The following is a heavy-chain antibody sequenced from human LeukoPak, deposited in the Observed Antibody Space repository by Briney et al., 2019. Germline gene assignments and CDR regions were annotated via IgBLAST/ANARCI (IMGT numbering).Heavy chain of an antibody. CDR1: GGSISSSSYY. CDR3: ARVGHYYDSSGHPRYYFDY. Sequence: SETLSLTCTVSGGSISSSSYYWGWIRQPPGKGLEWIGSIYYSGSTYYNPSLKSRVTISVDTSKNQFSLKLSSVTAADTAVYYCARVGHYYDSSGHPRYYFDYWGQGTLVTVSS. V-gene: IGHV4-39*01. CDR2: IYYSGST. D-gene: IGHD3-22*01. J-gene: IGHJ4*02.